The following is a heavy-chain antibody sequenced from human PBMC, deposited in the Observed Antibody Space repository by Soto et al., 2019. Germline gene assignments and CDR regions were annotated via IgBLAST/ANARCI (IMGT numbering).Heavy chain of an antibody. V-gene: IGHV3-30-3*01. CDR3: ARDRPTYYDILTGFDY. D-gene: IGHD3-9*01. Sequence: QVQLVESGGGVVQPGRSLRLSCAASGFTFSSYAMPWVRQAPGKGLEWVAVISYDGSNKYYADSVKGRFTISRDNSKNTLYLQMNSLRAEDTAVYYCARDRPTYYDILTGFDYWGQGTLVTVSS. CDR1: GFTFSSYA. J-gene: IGHJ4*02. CDR2: ISYDGSNK.